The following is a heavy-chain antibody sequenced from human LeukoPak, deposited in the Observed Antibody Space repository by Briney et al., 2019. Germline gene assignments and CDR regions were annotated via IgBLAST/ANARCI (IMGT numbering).Heavy chain of an antibody. J-gene: IGHJ6*02. V-gene: IGHV3-30*04. CDR1: GFTFSSYA. CDR3: ARETPNYDFWSGYSPGANMDV. Sequence: GGSLRLSCAASGFTFSSYAMHWVRQAPGKGLEWVAVISYDGSNKYYADSVKGRFTISRDNSKNTLYLQMNSLRAEDTAVYYCARETPNYDFWSGYSPGANMDVXGQXTTXTVSS. CDR2: ISYDGSNK. D-gene: IGHD3-3*01.